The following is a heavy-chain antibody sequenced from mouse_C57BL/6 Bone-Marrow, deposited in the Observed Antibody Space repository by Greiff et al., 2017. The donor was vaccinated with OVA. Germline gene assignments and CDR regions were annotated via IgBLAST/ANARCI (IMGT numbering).Heavy chain of an antibody. V-gene: IGHV1-81*01. J-gene: IGHJ1*03. CDR2: IYPRSGNT. Sequence: VQLQQSGAELARPGASVKLSCKASGYTFTSYGISWVKQRTGQGLEWIGEIYPRSGNTYYNEKFKGKATLTADKSSSTAYMELRSLTSEDSAVYFCARSPLDYDYDWYFDVWGTGTTVTVSS. D-gene: IGHD2-4*01. CDR3: ARSPLDYDYDWYFDV. CDR1: GYTFTSYG.